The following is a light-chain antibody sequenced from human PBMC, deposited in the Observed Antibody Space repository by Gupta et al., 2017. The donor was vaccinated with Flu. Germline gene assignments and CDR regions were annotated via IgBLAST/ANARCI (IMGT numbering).Light chain of an antibody. CDR1: SGAIGGYNY. V-gene: IGLV2-14*01. CDR3: HSQTSTADIGM. CDR2: VVS. J-gene: IGLJ3*02. Sequence: STGTSGAIGGYNYVYWYHPHSAQAPKLRLYVVSSRHSVVPGRFSGSNSATTAAVTTTRLQAEDGAYYYLHSQTSTADIGMFGGGTRMTVL.